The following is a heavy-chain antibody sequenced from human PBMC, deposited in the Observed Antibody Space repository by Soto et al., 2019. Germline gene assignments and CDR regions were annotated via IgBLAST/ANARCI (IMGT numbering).Heavy chain of an antibody. CDR1: GGTFSSYA. V-gene: IGHV1-69*12. D-gene: IGHD5-18*01. CDR3: AREVVDTAMVTGGSYY. Sequence: QVQLGQSGAEVKKPGSSVKVSCKASGGTFSSYAISWVRQAPGQGLEWMGGIIPIFGTANYAQKFQGRVTITADESTSTAYMELSSLRSGDTAVYYCAREVVDTAMVTGGSYYWGQGTLVTVSS. J-gene: IGHJ4*02. CDR2: IIPIFGTA.